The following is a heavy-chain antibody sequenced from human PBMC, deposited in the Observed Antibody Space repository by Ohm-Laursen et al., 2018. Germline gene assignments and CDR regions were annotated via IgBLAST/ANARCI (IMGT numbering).Heavy chain of an antibody. V-gene: IGHV3-30*18. J-gene: IGHJ3*02. Sequence: SLRLSCTASGFTFSSYAMSWVRQAPGKGLEWMAVISYNGNDIYYADSVKGRFTISRDNSKNTLFLQMNSLRAEDTAVYYCAKLLSGGLFPPGAFDIWGQGTMVTVSS. D-gene: IGHD6-19*01. CDR2: ISYNGNDI. CDR1: GFTFSSYA. CDR3: AKLLSGGLFPPGAFDI.